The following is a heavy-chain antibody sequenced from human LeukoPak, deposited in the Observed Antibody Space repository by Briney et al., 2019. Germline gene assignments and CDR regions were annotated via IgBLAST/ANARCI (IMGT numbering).Heavy chain of an antibody. CDR3: ARGAVGAAAHAFDI. CDR2: IGTAGDT. D-gene: IGHD6-13*01. V-gene: IGHV3-13*01. J-gene: IGHJ3*02. Sequence: QSGGSLRLSCAASGFTFSSYDMHWVRQATGKGLEWVSAIGTAGDTYYPGSVKGRFTISRENAKNSLYLQMNSLRAGDTAVYYCARGAVGAAAHAFDIWGQGTMVTVSS. CDR1: GFTFSSYD.